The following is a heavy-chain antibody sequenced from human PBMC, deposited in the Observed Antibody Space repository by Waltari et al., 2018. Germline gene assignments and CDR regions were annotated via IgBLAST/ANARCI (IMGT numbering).Heavy chain of an antibody. CDR3: ARDWSARLGGVLDY. J-gene: IGHJ4*02. Sequence: EVQLVESGGGLVQPGGSLRPSCAASGFTFSSYEMNWVRQAPGKGLEWVSYISSSGSTIYYADSVKGRFTISRDNAKNSLYLQMNSLRAEDTAVYYCARDWSARLGGVLDYWGQGTLVTVSS. D-gene: IGHD6-19*01. CDR2: ISSSGSTI. CDR1: GFTFSSYE. V-gene: IGHV3-48*03.